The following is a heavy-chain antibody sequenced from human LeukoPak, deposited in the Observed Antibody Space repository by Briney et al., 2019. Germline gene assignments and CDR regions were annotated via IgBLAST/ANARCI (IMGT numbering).Heavy chain of an antibody. CDR2: ISWNSGSM. CDR3: AKDRTYSSGWYGATFDL. J-gene: IGHJ2*01. V-gene: IGHV3-9*01. Sequence: GGSLRLSCTASGFTFSRYPMHWVRQAPGKGLEWVSGISWNSGSMEYADSVKGRFTISRDNAKNSLYLQMNSLRAEDTALYYCAKDRTYSSGWYGATFDLWGRGTLVTVSS. D-gene: IGHD6-19*01. CDR1: GFTFSRYP.